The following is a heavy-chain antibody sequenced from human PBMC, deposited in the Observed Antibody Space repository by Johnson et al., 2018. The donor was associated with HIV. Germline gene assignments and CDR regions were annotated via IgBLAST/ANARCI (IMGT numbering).Heavy chain of an antibody. Sequence: QVQLVESGGGVVQPGGSLRLSCAASGFTFSSYGMHWVRQATGKGLEWVAFIHYDGSNEYYADSVKGRFTISRDNSKNTLYLQMNSLRAEDTAVYYCATGHSSGWYRDAFDIWGQGTMVTVSS. D-gene: IGHD6-19*01. CDR3: ATGHSSGWYRDAFDI. V-gene: IGHV3-30*02. CDR1: GFTFSSYG. CDR2: IHYDGSNE. J-gene: IGHJ3*02.